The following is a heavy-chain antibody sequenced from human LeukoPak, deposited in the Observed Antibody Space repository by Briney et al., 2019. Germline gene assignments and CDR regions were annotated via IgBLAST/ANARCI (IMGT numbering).Heavy chain of an antibody. CDR1: GYSFTNYW. Sequence: GESLKISCKGSGYSFTNYWIGWVRQMPGKGLEWMGIIYPGDSDTRYSPSFQGQVTLSADKSIGTAYLQWSSLKASDTAMYYCARPSSSAPLDAFDIWGQGTVVTVTS. CDR3: ARPSSSAPLDAFDI. V-gene: IGHV5-51*01. J-gene: IGHJ3*02. CDR2: IYPGDSDT. D-gene: IGHD6-6*01.